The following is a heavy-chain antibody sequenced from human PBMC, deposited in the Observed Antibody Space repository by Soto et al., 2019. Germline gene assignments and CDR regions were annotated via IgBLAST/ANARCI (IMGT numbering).Heavy chain of an antibody. J-gene: IGHJ4*02. CDR2: ITVSGGST. D-gene: IGHD2-2*01. CDR3: ASRALDLCGGPSCYGPFDY. CDR1: GFTFNTYV. V-gene: IGHV3-23*01. Sequence: GGSLRLSCAVSGFTFNTYVITWVRQAPGRGLEWVSSITVSGGSTHYADSVKGRFTISRDNSKNMVFLQMNSLRAEDTALYYCASRALDLCGGPSCYGPFDYWGQGTLVTVSS.